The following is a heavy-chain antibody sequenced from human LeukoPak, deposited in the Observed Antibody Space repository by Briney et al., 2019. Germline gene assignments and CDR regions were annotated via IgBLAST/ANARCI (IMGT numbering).Heavy chain of an antibody. CDR2: ISGSGGST. Sequence: PGGSLRLSCAASGFTFSSYAMSWVRQAPGKGLEWVSAISGSGGSTYYADSVKGRFTTSRDNSKNTLYLQMNSLRAEDTAVYYCAKVRYMGPDFDYWGQGTLVTVSS. D-gene: IGHD1-14*01. J-gene: IGHJ4*02. CDR3: AKVRYMGPDFDY. V-gene: IGHV3-23*01. CDR1: GFTFSSYA.